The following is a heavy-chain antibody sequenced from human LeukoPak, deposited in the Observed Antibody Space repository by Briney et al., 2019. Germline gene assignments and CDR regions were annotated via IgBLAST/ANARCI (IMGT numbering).Heavy chain of an antibody. J-gene: IGHJ6*03. CDR2: VSSSSSYI. V-gene: IGHV3-21*01. CDR1: GFTFSSYS. Sequence: PGGSLRLSCAASGFTFSSYSMNWVRQAPGKGLEWVSSVSSSSSYIYYADSVKGRFTISRDNAKNSLYLQMNSLRAEDTAVYYCARVSPHEQQLVSEYYMDVWGKGTTVSVSS. CDR3: ARVSPHEQQLVSEYYMDV. D-gene: IGHD6-13*01.